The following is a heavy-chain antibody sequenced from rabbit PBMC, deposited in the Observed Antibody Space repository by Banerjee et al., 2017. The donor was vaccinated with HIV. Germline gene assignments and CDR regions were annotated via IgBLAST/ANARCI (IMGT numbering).Heavy chain of an antibody. CDR2: IYASSGST. J-gene: IGHJ4*01. D-gene: IGHD6-1*01. V-gene: IGHV1S40*01. CDR3: VLSDAAYAYAFNL. Sequence: QSLEESGGDLVQPGASLTLTCTASGLDFSGYWMCWVRQAPGKGLEWIGCIYASSGSTYYASWAKGRFTISKTSSTTVTLQMTSLTAADTATYFCVLSDAAYAYAFNLWGPGTLVTVS. CDR1: GLDFSGYW.